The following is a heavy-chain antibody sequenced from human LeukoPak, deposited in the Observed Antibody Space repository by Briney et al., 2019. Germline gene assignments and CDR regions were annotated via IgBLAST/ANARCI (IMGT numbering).Heavy chain of an antibody. CDR3: AKGDRSSGSYFQAIDY. CDR2: IGGSGGST. CDR1: GFTFSSYA. J-gene: IGHJ4*02. V-gene: IGHV3-23*01. Sequence: PGGSLRLSCAASGFTFSSYAMSWVRQAPGKGLEWVSAIGGSGGSTYYADSVKGRFTISRDNSKNTLCLQMNSLRAEDTAVYFCAKGDRSSGSYFQAIDYWGQGTLVTVSS. D-gene: IGHD1-26*01.